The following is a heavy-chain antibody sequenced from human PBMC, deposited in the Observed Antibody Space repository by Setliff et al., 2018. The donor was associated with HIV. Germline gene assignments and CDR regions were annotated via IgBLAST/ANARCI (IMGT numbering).Heavy chain of an antibody. V-gene: IGHV1-18*01. Sequence: VASVKVSCKASGYTFTTYDITWVRQAPGQGLEWLGWISPYNGHTNFAQKFQGRVTMTTDTATGTAYMEVRSLRSDDTAVYYCARTDYGGNSGGNYFDYWGQGSLVTVSS. CDR3: ARTDYGGNSGGNYFDY. D-gene: IGHD4-17*01. CDR2: ISPYNGHT. CDR1: GYTFTTYD. J-gene: IGHJ4*02.